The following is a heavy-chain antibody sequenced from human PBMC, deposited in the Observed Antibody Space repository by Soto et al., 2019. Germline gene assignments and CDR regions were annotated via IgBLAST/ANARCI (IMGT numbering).Heavy chain of an antibody. Sequence: PSDTLSLTCTVSGGSVSSGSYYWSWIRQPPGKGLACIGYIYYSGSTNYNPSLKSRVTISVDTSKNQFSLKLTSVTAAGTAVYYCARMRIAARQNPYYYSCMDVWGQGTTVTVSS. CDR2: IYYSGST. CDR3: ARMRIAARQNPYYYSCMDV. V-gene: IGHV4-61*01. CDR1: GGSVSSGSYY. D-gene: IGHD6-6*01. J-gene: IGHJ6*02.